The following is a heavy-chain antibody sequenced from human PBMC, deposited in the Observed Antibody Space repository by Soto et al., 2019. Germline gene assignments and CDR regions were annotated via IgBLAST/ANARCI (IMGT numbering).Heavy chain of an antibody. CDR1: GGTFRNYP. J-gene: IGHJ4*02. Sequence: QVQLVQSGTEVKKPGSSVKVSCKASGGTFRNYPINWVRQAPGQGLEWMGSIFPLTDIPDYAQNFQARVTXSXDKXTSTAYMELSSLTSDDTAMYFCARGPLVVLNYFESWGQGTLVTVSS. V-gene: IGHV1-69*02. CDR3: ARGPLVVLNYFES. CDR2: IFPLTDIP.